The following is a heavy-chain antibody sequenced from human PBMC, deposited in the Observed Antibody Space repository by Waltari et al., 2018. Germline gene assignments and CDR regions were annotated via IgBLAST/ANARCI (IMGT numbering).Heavy chain of an antibody. J-gene: IGHJ5*02. CDR2: IYHSGST. D-gene: IGHD2-15*01. Sequence: QVQLQESGPGLVKPSETLSLTCAVSGYSISSGYYWGWIRQPPGKGLEWIGSIYHSGSTYYNPALKSRVTISVDTSKNQFSLKLSSVTAADTAVYYCARVRGYCSGGSCYDSNWFDPWGQGTLVTVSS. CDR1: GYSISSGYY. CDR3: ARVRGYCSGGSCYDSNWFDP. V-gene: IGHV4-38-2*01.